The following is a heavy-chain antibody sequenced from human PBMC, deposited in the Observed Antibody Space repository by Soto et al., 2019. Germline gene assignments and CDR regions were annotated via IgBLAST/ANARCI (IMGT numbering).Heavy chain of an antibody. Sequence: QVQLQESGPGLVKPSQTLSLTCTVSGGSISSGAYYWNWIRQHPGKGLEWIGYIYYSGSTYYNPSLKSRVTISVDTSNNQFSLKLSSVTAADTALYYCARGIVPAVSMSGMDVWGQGTTVTVSS. J-gene: IGHJ6*02. CDR1: GGSISSGAYY. V-gene: IGHV4-31*03. CDR3: ARGIVPAVSMSGMDV. CDR2: IYYSGST. D-gene: IGHD2-2*01.